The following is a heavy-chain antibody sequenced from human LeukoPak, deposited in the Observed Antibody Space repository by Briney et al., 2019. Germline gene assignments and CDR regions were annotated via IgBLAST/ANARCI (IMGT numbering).Heavy chain of an antibody. V-gene: IGHV4-59*01. CDR2: IDHSGST. CDR1: GGSFSGYY. Sequence: SETLSLTCAVYGGSFSGYYWSWIRQPPGKGLEWIGYIDHSGSTNYNPSLKSRVSISSDASKNQFSLELSSVTAAGTAVYYCARLKATVSIHAYFDSWGQGTLVTVSS. CDR3: ARLKATVSIHAYFDS. D-gene: IGHD4-17*01. J-gene: IGHJ4*02.